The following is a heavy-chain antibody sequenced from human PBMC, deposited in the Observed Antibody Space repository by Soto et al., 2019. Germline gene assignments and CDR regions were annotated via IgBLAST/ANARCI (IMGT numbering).Heavy chain of an antibody. V-gene: IGHV4-59*01. J-gene: IGHJ4*02. CDR3: ARSYYDILTAPGY. CDR1: GGSISSYY. D-gene: IGHD3-9*01. CDR2: NYYSGST. Sequence: SETLSLTCTVSGGSISSYYWSWIRQPPGKGLEWIGYNYYSGSTNYNPSLKSRVTISVDTSKNQFSLKLSSVTAADTAVYYCARSYYDILTAPGYWGQGTLVTVSS.